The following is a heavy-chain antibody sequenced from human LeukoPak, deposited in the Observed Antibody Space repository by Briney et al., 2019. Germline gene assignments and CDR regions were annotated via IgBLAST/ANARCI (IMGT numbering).Heavy chain of an antibody. D-gene: IGHD2-15*01. V-gene: IGHV3-21*01. CDR2: ISSSSSYI. CDR3: ARASSVVTPFDY. Sequence: GGSLRLSCAASGFTFCSYSMNWVRQAPGKGLEWVSSISSSSSYIYYADSVKGRFTISRDNAKNSLYLQMNSLRAEDTAVYYCARASSVVTPFDYRGQGTLVTVSS. J-gene: IGHJ4*02. CDR1: GFTFCSYS.